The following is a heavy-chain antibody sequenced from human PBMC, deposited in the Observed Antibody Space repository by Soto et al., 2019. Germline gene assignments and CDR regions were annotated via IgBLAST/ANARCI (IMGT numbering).Heavy chain of an antibody. J-gene: IGHJ6*02. CDR2: IIPIFGTA. CDR3: ARESSGITLYGMDV. D-gene: IGHD1-7*01. CDR1: GGTFSSYA. Sequence: SVKVSCKASGGTFSSYAISWVRQAPGQGLEWMGGIIPIFGTANYAQKFQGRVTITADESTSTAYMELSSLRSNDTAIYYCARESSGITLYGMDVWGQGTTVTVSS. V-gene: IGHV1-69*13.